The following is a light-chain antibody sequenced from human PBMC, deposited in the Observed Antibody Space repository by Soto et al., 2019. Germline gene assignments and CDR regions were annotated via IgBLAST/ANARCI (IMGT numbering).Light chain of an antibody. Sequence: DVQMTQSPSSLSTSVGDRVTLTCRASQSIITYLSWYQLRPGKAPKLLVYDASKLERGVPSRFSGSGSGTYFTLTISSLQPEDFATYSCQQKYIVPPTFGQGTKVEIK. CDR1: QSIITY. CDR3: QQKYIVPPT. CDR2: DAS. V-gene: IGKV1-39*01. J-gene: IGKJ1*01.